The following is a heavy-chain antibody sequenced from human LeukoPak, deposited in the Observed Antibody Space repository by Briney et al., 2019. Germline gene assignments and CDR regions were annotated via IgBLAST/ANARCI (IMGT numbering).Heavy chain of an antibody. CDR3: ARGYSSGWYISWFDP. D-gene: IGHD6-19*01. Sequence: SVKVSCKAPGGTFSSYAISWVRQAPGQGLEWMGGIIPIFGTANYAQKFQGRVTITADKSTSTAYMELSSLRSEDTAVYYCARGYSSGWYISWFDPWGQGTLVTVSS. CDR1: GGTFSSYA. CDR2: IIPIFGTA. J-gene: IGHJ5*02. V-gene: IGHV1-69*06.